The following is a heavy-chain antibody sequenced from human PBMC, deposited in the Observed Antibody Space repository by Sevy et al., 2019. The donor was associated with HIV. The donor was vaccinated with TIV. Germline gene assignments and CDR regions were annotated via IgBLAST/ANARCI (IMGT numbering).Heavy chain of an antibody. Sequence: GGSLRLSCTASGFIFSNYAMTWVRQAPGKGLDWVSGISGSGDDRYYADSVKGRFTISRDNSNNTLSLQMNSLRAEDTAIYHCAKSRGGTLIAAQNYWGQGTLVTVSS. V-gene: IGHV3-23*01. CDR1: GFIFSNYA. CDR3: AKSRGGTLIAAQNY. J-gene: IGHJ4*02. CDR2: ISGSGDDR. D-gene: IGHD6-6*01.